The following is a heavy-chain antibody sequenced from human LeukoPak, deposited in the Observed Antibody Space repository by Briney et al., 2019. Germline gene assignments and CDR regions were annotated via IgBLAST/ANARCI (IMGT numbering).Heavy chain of an antibody. Sequence: GGSLRLSCAASGFTFSSYSMNWVRQAPGKGLEWVSYISSSSSTIYYADSVKGRFTISGDNAKNSLYLQMNSLRDEDTAVYYCARGPTSTGEQQLVPFDPWGQGTLVTVSS. J-gene: IGHJ5*02. CDR1: GFTFSSYS. V-gene: IGHV3-48*02. CDR2: ISSSSSTI. CDR3: ARGPTSTGEQQLVPFDP. D-gene: IGHD6-13*01.